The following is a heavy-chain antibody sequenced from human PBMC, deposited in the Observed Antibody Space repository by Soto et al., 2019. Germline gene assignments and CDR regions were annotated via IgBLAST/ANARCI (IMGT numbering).Heavy chain of an antibody. V-gene: IGHV4-39*01. Sequence: QLQLQESGPGLVKPSETLSLTCTVSGGSISSSNYYWGWIRQPPGKGLEWIGGIYYRGSTYYNPSLKSRVSRSVDTSKNQFSLKLSSVTAADTAVYYCATQEVGGSYVYTFDPWGQGTLVTVSS. D-gene: IGHD1-26*01. CDR2: IYYRGST. CDR3: ATQEVGGSYVYTFDP. CDR1: GGSISSSNYY. J-gene: IGHJ5*02.